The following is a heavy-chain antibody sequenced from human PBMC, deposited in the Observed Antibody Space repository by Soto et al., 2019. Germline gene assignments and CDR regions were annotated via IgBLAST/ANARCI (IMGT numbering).Heavy chain of an antibody. CDR1: GYDFGSYW. J-gene: IGHJ4*02. D-gene: IGHD6-19*01. CDR2: IWPGDSDT. Sequence: GESLKISCKGSGYDFGSYWIGWVRQMPGKGLEWMGIIWPGDSDTRYSPSFQGQVTISIDKSIRTAYLQWGSLKASDTAMYYCARHHRYSSGGAHFDYWGQGTLVTVSS. CDR3: ARHHRYSSGGAHFDY. V-gene: IGHV5-51*01.